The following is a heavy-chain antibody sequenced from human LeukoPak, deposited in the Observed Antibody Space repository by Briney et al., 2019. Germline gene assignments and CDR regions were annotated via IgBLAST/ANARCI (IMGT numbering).Heavy chain of an antibody. J-gene: IGHJ6*03. Sequence: SETLSLTCTVSGGSISSYYWSWIRQPPGKGLEWIGYFYYSGSTNYNPSLKSRVTISVDTSKNQFSLKLSSVTAADTAVYYCARGIGRFDWLWSYYYYMDVWGKGTTVTISS. CDR1: GGSISSYY. V-gene: IGHV4-59*01. CDR3: ARGIGRFDWLWSYYYYMDV. D-gene: IGHD3-9*01. CDR2: FYYSGST.